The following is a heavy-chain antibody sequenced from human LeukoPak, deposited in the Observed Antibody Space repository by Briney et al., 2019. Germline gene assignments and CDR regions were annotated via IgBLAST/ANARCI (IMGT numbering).Heavy chain of an antibody. Sequence: GESLKISCKGSGYSFTNYWIGWVRQLPGKGLEWMGIIFPGDSDTKYSPSFQGQVTISADKSISTTYLHWNSLKPSDTAMYYCARRSFGAVPLWGQGTLVTVSS. CDR3: ARRSFGAVPL. CDR1: GYSFTNYW. J-gene: IGHJ4*02. D-gene: IGHD3-3*01. V-gene: IGHV5-51*01. CDR2: IFPGDSDT.